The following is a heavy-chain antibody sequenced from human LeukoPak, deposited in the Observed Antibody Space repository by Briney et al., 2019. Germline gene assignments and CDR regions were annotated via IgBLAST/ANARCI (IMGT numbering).Heavy chain of an antibody. D-gene: IGHD3-22*01. Sequence: GGSLRLSCAASGFPFSGYWMYWLRQAPGKGMVWVSRIKPDGSYTSYADFVKGRFTTSRDNAKNTLYLQLSSLRAEDTAVYYCARGPGSSGGAYVGDYWGHGTLVTVSS. V-gene: IGHV3-74*01. CDR1: GFPFSGYW. J-gene: IGHJ4*01. CDR3: ARGPGSSGGAYVGDY. CDR2: IKPDGSYT.